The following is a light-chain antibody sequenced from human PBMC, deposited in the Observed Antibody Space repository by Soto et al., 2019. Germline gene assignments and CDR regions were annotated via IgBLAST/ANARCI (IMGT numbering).Light chain of an antibody. J-gene: IGKJ3*01. CDR3: QQYDGY. V-gene: IGKV1-5*01. Sequence: DIQMTQSPSTLAASVGDRVTITCRASQNINRWLAWYQQKPGKAPKVLIYDASSLESGVPSRFSGSGSGTEFPLTITSLQSDDFATYYCQQYDGYFGPGTKVDFK. CDR2: DAS. CDR1: QNINRW.